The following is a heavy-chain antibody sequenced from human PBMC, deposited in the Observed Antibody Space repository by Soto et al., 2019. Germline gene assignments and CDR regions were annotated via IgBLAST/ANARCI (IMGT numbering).Heavy chain of an antibody. J-gene: IGHJ4*02. Sequence: SLRLSCAASGFTFSSYVMSWVRQAPGKGLEWVSAISGRGGDTFYADSAKGRFTISRDNPKNTLYLQMTSLRAEDTAIYYCAKDQMARGVSPYYFDYWGQG. CDR2: ISGRGGDT. V-gene: IGHV3-23*01. D-gene: IGHD3-10*01. CDR3: AKDQMARGVSPYYFDY. CDR1: GFTFSSYV.